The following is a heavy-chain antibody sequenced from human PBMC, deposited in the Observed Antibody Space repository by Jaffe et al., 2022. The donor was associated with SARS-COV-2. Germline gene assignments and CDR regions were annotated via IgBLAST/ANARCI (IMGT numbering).Heavy chain of an antibody. D-gene: IGHD4-17*01. CDR2: ISYDGSNK. V-gene: IGHV3-30-3*01. CDR3: ARAARDRTVTSSRYYYGMDV. CDR1: GFTFSSYA. Sequence: QVQLVESGGGVVQPGRSLRLSCAASGFTFSSYAMHWVRQAPGKGLEWVAVISYDGSNKYYADSVKGRFTISRDNSKNTLYLQMNSLRAEDTAVYYCARAARDRTVTSSRYYYGMDVWGQGTTVTVSS. J-gene: IGHJ6*02.